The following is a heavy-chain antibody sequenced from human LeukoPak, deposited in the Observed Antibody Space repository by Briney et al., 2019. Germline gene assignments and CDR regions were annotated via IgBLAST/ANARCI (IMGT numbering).Heavy chain of an antibody. J-gene: IGHJ6*02. CDR1: GYTFTSYG. D-gene: IGHD3-9*01. Sequence: GASVKVSCKASGYTFTSYGISWVRQAPGQGLEWMGWISAYNGNTNYAQKLQGRVTMTTDTSTSTAYMELRSLRSDDTAVYYRARDPQSTSDYDILTDNYYYYGMDVWGQGTTVTVSS. CDR2: ISAYNGNT. CDR3: ARDPQSTSDYDILTDNYYYYGMDV. V-gene: IGHV1-18*01.